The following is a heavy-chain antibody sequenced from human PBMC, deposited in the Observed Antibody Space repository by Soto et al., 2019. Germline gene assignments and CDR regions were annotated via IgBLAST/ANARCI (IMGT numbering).Heavy chain of an antibody. Sequence: QVQLQESGPGLVTPSQTLSLTCTVSGDSITNGVHYWSWIRQLPGTGLEWTGYIVYSGPTYYNPCPKSLVALSVATAKNPFSLKVNAVTGAHTAVYYCARDRVMLTFGGASEEWGIDSWGPGTLVTVSS. CDR2: IVYSGPT. CDR1: GDSITNGVHY. D-gene: IGHD3-16*01. V-gene: IGHV4-31*01. J-gene: IGHJ4*02. CDR3: ARDRVMLTFGGASEEWGIDS.